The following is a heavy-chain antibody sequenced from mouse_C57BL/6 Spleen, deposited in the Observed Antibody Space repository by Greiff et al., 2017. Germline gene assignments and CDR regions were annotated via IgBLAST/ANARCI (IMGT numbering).Heavy chain of an antibody. Sequence: VQLQQSGAELVRPGSSVKLSCKASGYTFTSYWMDWVKQRPGQGLEWIGNIYPSDSETHYNQKFKDKATLTVDKSSSTAYMQLSSLTSEDSAVYYCARGHGSSFYYFDYWGQGTTLTVSS. CDR3: ARGHGSSFYYFDY. CDR1: GYTFTSYW. CDR2: IYPSDSET. V-gene: IGHV1-61*01. J-gene: IGHJ2*01. D-gene: IGHD1-1*01.